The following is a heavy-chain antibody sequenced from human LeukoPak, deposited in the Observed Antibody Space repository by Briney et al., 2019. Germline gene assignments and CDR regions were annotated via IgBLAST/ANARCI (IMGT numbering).Heavy chain of an antibody. V-gene: IGHV3-23*01. Sequence: PGGSLRLSCSASGFTFSSSAMSWVRQAPGKGLEWVSGVSGGGGSAHYADSVKGRFTISGDNLNTTLYLQMNSLRADDTAVYYCARVWGLLPEYYYYMDVWGKRTTVTVSS. D-gene: IGHD1-26*01. CDR3: ARVWGLLPEYYYYMDV. J-gene: IGHJ6*03. CDR2: VSGGGGSA. CDR1: GFTFSSSA.